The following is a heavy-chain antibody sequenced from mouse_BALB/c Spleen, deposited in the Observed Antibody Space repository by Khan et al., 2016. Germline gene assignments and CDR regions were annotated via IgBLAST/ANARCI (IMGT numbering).Heavy chain of an antibody. J-gene: IGHJ2*01. D-gene: IGHD1-1*01. CDR3: ASRSSGYFDY. V-gene: IGHV3-2*02. CDR1: GYSITSDYA. CDR2: ISYSGST. Sequence: EVQLQESGPGLVKPSQSLSLTCTVTGYSITSDYAWNWLRQFPGNKLEWMGYISYSGSTNYNPSLKSRISITRDTSKNQFFLQLNSVTTEDTATYYCASRSSGYFDYWGQGTTLTVSS.